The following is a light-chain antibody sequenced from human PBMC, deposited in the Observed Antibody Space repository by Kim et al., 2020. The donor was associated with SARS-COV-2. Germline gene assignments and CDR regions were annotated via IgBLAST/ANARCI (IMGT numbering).Light chain of an antibody. J-gene: IGLJ1*01. CDR1: SLRSYY. V-gene: IGLV3-19*01. Sequence: LGQTVRITCQGDSLRSYYASSYQQKPGQAPVLVIYGKNNRPSGIPDRFSGSSSGNTASLTITGAQAEDEADYYCNSRDSSVNHLRVFGTGTKVTVL. CDR2: GKN. CDR3: NSRDSSVNHLRV.